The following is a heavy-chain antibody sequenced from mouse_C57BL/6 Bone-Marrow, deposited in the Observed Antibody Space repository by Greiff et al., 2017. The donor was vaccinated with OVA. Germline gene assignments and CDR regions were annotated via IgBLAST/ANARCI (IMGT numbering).Heavy chain of an antibody. CDR3: ARSRRRGGFDY. V-gene: IGHV1-4*01. Sequence: QVQLQQSGAELARPGASVKMSCKASGYTFTSYTMHWVKQRPGQGLEWIGYINPSSGYTKYNQKFQDKATLTADKSSSTAYMQLSSLTSEDSSVYYCARSRRRGGFDYWGQGTTLTVSS. CDR2: INPSSGYT. CDR1: GYTFTSYT. J-gene: IGHJ2*01.